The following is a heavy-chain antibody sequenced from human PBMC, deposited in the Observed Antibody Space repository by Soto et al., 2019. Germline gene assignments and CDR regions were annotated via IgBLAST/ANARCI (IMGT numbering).Heavy chain of an antibody. D-gene: IGHD3-22*01. Sequence: GGSLRLSCAASGFTFSSYWMSWVRQAPGKGLEWVANIKQDGSEKYYVDSGKGRFTISRDNAKNSLYLQMNSLRAEDTAVYYCASPPEGYYYDSSGYDYWGQGTLVTVSS. CDR1: GFTFSSYW. CDR2: IKQDGSEK. CDR3: ASPPEGYYYDSSGYDY. V-gene: IGHV3-7*01. J-gene: IGHJ4*02.